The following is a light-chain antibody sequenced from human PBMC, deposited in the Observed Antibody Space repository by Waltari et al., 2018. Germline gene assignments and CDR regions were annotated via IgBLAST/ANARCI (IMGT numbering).Light chain of an antibody. CDR2: NDN. V-gene: IGLV1-44*01. CDR3: AAWDDSLNGQV. Sequence: HSVLTQPPAAAWSPGPGVTVSCAGGDYHSGSNTVNWYQHLPGTAPKLLIYNDNQRPSGFPDRFSGSKSGTSASLAISGLQSEDEVEYYCAAWDDSLNGQVFGGGTKLTVL. J-gene: IGLJ3*02. CDR1: DYHSGSNT.